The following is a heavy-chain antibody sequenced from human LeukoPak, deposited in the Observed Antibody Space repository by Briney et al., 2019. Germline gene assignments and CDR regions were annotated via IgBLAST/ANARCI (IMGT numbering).Heavy chain of an antibody. CDR2: ISSSSSYI. CDR1: GFTFSSYS. CDR3: ARDRGELEKAFDY. V-gene: IGHV3-21*01. D-gene: IGHD1-1*01. Sequence: PGGSLRLSCAASGFTFSSYSMNWVRQAPGKGLEWVSSISSSSSYIYYADSVKGRFTISRDNAKNSLYLQMNSLRAEDTAVYYCARDRGELEKAFDYWGQGTLVTVSS. J-gene: IGHJ4*02.